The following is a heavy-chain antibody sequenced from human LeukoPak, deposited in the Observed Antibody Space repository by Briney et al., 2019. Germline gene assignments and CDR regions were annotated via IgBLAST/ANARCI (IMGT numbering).Heavy chain of an antibody. Sequence: SETLSLTCTVSGGSISSSSYYWSWIRQPPGKGLEWIGYIYYSGSTNYNPSLKSRVTISVDTSKNQFSLKLSSVTAADTAVYYYASHVGYGGHPVDYWGQGTLVTVSS. J-gene: IGHJ4*02. D-gene: IGHD4-23*01. V-gene: IGHV4-61*05. CDR2: IYYSGST. CDR3: ASHVGYGGHPVDY. CDR1: GGSISSSSYY.